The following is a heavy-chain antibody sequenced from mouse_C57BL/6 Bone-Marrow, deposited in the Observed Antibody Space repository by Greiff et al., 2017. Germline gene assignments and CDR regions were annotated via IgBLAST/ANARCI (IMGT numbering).Heavy chain of an antibody. D-gene: IGHD1-1*01. V-gene: IGHV1-50*01. CDR1: GYTFTSYW. CDR2: IDPSDSYT. Sequence: QVHVKQPGAELVKPGASVKLSCKASGYTFTSYWMQWVKQRPGQGLEWIGEIDPSDSYTNYNQKFKGKATLTVDTSSSTAYMQLSSLTSEDSAVYYCAREDYYGAMDYWGQGTSVTVSS. CDR3: AREDYYGAMDY. J-gene: IGHJ4*01.